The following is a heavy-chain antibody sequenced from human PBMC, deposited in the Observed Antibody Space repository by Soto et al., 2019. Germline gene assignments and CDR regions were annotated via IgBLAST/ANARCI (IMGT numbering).Heavy chain of an antibody. CDR1: GGSISGYY. V-gene: IGHV4-59*01. J-gene: IGHJ4*02. D-gene: IGHD3-22*01. CDR3: EREDSSGYATYYFDY. CDR2: IYYSGST. Sequence: SETLSLTCTVSGGSISGYYWSWIRQPPGKGLEWIGYIYYSGSTGYNPSLRRRLTISEDTSKNQFSLRLTSVTAADTAVYYCEREDSSGYATYYFDYWGQGTLVTVSS.